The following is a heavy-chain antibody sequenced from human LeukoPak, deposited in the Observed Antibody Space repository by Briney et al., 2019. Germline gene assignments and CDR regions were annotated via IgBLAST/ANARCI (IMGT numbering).Heavy chain of an antibody. CDR1: GFTFNNYA. Sequence: GGSLRLSCAASGFTFNNYAMSWVRQAPGKGLEWVSAISGSGGSTYYADSVKGRFTISRDNSKNTLYLQMNSLTAEDTAVYYCARDVPYNMNQMYFDYWGQGTLVTVSS. D-gene: IGHD3-10*01. J-gene: IGHJ4*02. CDR3: ARDVPYNMNQMYFDY. CDR2: ISGSGGST. V-gene: IGHV3-23*01.